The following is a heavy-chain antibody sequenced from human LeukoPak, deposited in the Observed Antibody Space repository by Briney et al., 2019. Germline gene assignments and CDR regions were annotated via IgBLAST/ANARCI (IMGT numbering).Heavy chain of an antibody. V-gene: IGHV4-39*01. D-gene: IGHD6-6*01. J-gene: IGHJ5*01. CDR2: IYYSGST. CDR1: GGSISSSSYY. CDR3: APIAARSRGLGFTAGVNKWFDP. Sequence: SETLSLTCTVSGGSISSSSYYWGWIRQPPGKGLEWIGSIYYSGSTYYNPSLKSRVTISVDTSKNQFSLKLSSVTAADTAVYSCAPIAARSRGLGFTAGVNKWFDPWGQGTLVNGSS.